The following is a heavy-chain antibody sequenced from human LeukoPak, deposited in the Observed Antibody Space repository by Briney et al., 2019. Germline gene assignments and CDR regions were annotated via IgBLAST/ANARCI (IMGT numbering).Heavy chain of an antibody. J-gene: IGHJ6*03. CDR1: GFTFDDYG. CDR3: ARRDQGCSGGSCYVDV. CDR2: INWNGGST. V-gene: IGHV3-20*04. Sequence: GGSLRLSCAASGFTFDDYGMSWVRQAPGKGLEWVSGINWNGGSTGYADSVKGRFTISRDNAKNSLYLQMNSLRAEDTALYYCARRDQGCSGGSCYVDVWGKGTTVTVSS. D-gene: IGHD2-15*01.